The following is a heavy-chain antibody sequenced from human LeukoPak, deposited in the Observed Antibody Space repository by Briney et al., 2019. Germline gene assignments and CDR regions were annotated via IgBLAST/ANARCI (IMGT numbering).Heavy chain of an antibody. Sequence: GGSLRLSCAATGFTFSNAWMSWVRQAPGKGLEWVARIRDKNDGGTTDYAAPVKGRFTISRDDSKNTLFLQMNSLTTEDTAVYYCTTDGLYSIDNWGQGTLVTVSS. CDR3: TTDGLYSIDN. D-gene: IGHD2-15*01. V-gene: IGHV3-15*01. CDR2: IRDKNDGGTT. J-gene: IGHJ4*02. CDR1: GFTFSNAW.